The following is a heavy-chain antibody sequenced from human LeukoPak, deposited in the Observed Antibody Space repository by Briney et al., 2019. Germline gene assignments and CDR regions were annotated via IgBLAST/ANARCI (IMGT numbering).Heavy chain of an antibody. J-gene: IGHJ4*02. CDR2: LYYSGST. Sequence: SETLSLTCTVSGGSINNYYWTWIRQPPGKGLEWIGYLYYSGSTNYNPSLKSRVTISVDTSKNQFSLKLNSMTAADTAVYYCVRNIYTSSYYFDYWGQGTLVTVSS. V-gene: IGHV4-59*01. D-gene: IGHD6-6*01. CDR3: VRNIYTSSYYFDY. CDR1: GGSINNYY.